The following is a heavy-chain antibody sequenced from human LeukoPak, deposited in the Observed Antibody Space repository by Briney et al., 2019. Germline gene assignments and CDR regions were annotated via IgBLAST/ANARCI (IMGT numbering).Heavy chain of an antibody. D-gene: IGHD6-13*01. CDR3: ARGRIGQQLVRSHYYYYMDV. Sequence: ASVEVSRKASGYTFTSYDINWVRQATGQGLEWMGWMNPNSGNTGYAQKFQGRVTMTRNTSISTAYMELSSLRSEDTAVYYCARGRIGQQLVRSHYYYYMDVWGKGTTVTVSS. CDR1: GYTFTSYD. V-gene: IGHV1-8*01. CDR2: MNPNSGNT. J-gene: IGHJ6*03.